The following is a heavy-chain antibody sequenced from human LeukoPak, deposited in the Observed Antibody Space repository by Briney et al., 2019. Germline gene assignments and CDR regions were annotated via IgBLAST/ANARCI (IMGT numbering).Heavy chain of an antibody. CDR1: GYSFTSYW. Sequence: GESLRISCKGSGYSFTSYWISWVRQMPGKGLEWMGWIDPSDSYTNYSPSFQGHVTISADKSISTAYLQWSSLKASDTAMYFCAPHRGGLEDLTFDPWGQGTLVTVSS. CDR2: IDPSDSYT. CDR3: APHRGGLEDLTFDP. D-gene: IGHD3-10*01. V-gene: IGHV5-10-1*01. J-gene: IGHJ5*02.